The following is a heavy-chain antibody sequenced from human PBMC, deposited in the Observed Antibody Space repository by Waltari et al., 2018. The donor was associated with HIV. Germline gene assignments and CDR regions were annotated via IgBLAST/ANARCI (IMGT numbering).Heavy chain of an antibody. Sequence: QVRLVESGGGVVQPGRSLRLSCAGSGFTLGPYAMSWVRQAPGKGLEWLAVISYDGRNKYYADSVKGRFTISRDNSKNTLYLQMNSLRAEDTAVYYCARPMNYGDYPYYFDYWGQGTLVTVSS. V-gene: IGHV3-30*01. J-gene: IGHJ4*02. CDR1: GFTLGPYA. D-gene: IGHD4-17*01. CDR2: ISYDGRNK. CDR3: ARPMNYGDYPYYFDY.